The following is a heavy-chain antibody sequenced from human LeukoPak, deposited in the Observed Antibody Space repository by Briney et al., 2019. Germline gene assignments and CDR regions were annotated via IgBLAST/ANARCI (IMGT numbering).Heavy chain of an antibody. J-gene: IGHJ4*02. V-gene: IGHV4-59*01. CDR1: GGSISSYY. CDR2: IYYSGST. Sequence: SETLSLTCTVSGGSISSYYWSWIRQPPGKGLEWIGYIYYSGSTNYNPSLKSRVTISVDTSKNQFSLKLSSVTAADTAVYYCARAIPSEYYCSSTSCYADYFDYWGQGTLVTVSS. CDR3: ARAIPSEYYCSSTSCYADYFDY. D-gene: IGHD2-2*01.